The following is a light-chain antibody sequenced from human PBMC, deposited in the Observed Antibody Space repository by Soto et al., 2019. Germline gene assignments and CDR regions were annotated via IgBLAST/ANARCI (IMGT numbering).Light chain of an antibody. CDR1: SSDVGGYNY. CDR2: EVS. J-gene: IGLJ1*01. Sequence: SALTQPASVSGPPGQSITISCTGTSSDVGGYNYVSWYQHHPGKAPKLMIYEVSNRPSGVSHRFSGSKSGNTASLTISGLQAQDEAAYYCSSYTSSSNYVLGNGTKVTVL. V-gene: IGLV2-14*01. CDR3: SSYTSSSNYV.